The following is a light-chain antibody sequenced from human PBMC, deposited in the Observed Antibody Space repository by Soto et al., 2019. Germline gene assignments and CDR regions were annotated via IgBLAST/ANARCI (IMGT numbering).Light chain of an antibody. CDR1: QSFSSNY. V-gene: IGKV3-20*01. Sequence: EVMLTQSPGTLSLSPGERATLSCRVSQSFSSNYLAWYQQKSGQAPRLLIYGASNRATGIPDRFSGSGSGTDFTLTIRRLEPEDFAVYYCQQYDTSPRTFGPGTKVEFK. J-gene: IGKJ1*01. CDR3: QQYDTSPRT. CDR2: GAS.